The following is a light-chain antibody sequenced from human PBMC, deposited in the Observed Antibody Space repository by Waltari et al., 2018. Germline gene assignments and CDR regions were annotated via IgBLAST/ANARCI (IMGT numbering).Light chain of an antibody. V-gene: IGLV2-23*01. Sequence: QSALTQPASMSGSPGQSITISCTGSSRDIGSYNLVSWFQQHPGKAPELIFYASTNRPPGVAGGVSASKSGSPASLTISGRQGEDEADYYCCAYAGSDTFIFGGGTQVTV. CDR2: AST. CDR3: CAYAGSDTFI. CDR1: SRDIGSYNL. J-gene: IGLJ6*01.